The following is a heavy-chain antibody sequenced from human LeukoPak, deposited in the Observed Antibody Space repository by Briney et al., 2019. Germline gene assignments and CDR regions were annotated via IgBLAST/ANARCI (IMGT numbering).Heavy chain of an antibody. CDR2: ISAYNGNT. V-gene: IGHV1-18*01. CDR1: GYIFKNKA. CDR3: ARAVSDILTGQGYYYYYYMDV. D-gene: IGHD3-9*01. J-gene: IGHJ6*03. Sequence: EASVKVSCKASGYIFKNKAISWVRQAPGQGPEWMGWISAYNGNTNYAQNLQGRVTMTTDTSTSTAYMELRSLRSDDTAVYYCARAVSDILTGQGYYYYYYMDVWGKGTTVTISS.